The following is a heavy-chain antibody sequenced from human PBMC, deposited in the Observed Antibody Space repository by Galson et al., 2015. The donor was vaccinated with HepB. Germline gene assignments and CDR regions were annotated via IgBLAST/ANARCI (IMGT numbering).Heavy chain of an antibody. D-gene: IGHD3-10*01. Sequence: SLRLSCAASGFTFSNAWMSWVRQGPGKGLEWVGRVKSKTDTGTTDYAAPVKGRFTISRDDSKNTLYLQMNSLKTEDTAVYYCTTDYLLNYYGSGNYATWGQGTLVTVSS. V-gene: IGHV3-15*01. CDR3: TTDYLLNYYGSGNYAT. J-gene: IGHJ5*02. CDR2: VKSKTDTGTT. CDR1: GFTFSNAW.